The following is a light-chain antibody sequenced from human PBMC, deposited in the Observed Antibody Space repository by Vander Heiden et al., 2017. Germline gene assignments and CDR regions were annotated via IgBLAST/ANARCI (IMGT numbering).Light chain of an antibody. CDR2: AAS. Sequence: EIVITQSPATLSVSPGERATLSCRASQGVRSNLDWYQQKPGQAPRLLIYAASTRATGIPGRFSGSGSGTEFTLTISSLQSEDFALYYCQQYNNWPRTFGQWTKVEIK. CDR3: QQYNNWPRT. V-gene: IGKV3-15*01. J-gene: IGKJ1*01. CDR1: QGVRSN.